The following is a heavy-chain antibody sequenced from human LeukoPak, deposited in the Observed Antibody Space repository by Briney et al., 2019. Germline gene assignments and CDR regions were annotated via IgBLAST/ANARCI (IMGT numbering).Heavy chain of an antibody. Sequence: SETLSLTCSVSGDSISRTTYYWGWIRQPPGKGLEWIVSISYSGTTYDNPSLKSRVTISIDTSKNRFSLNLSSVTAADTAVYYCTRTLEKMMVRGFFNWGQGTLVTVSS. CDR1: GDSISRTTYY. V-gene: IGHV4-39*02. CDR2: ISYSGTT. CDR3: TRTLEKMMVRGFFN. D-gene: IGHD3-10*01. J-gene: IGHJ4*02.